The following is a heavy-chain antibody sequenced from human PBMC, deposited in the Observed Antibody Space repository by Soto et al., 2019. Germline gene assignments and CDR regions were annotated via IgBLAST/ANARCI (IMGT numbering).Heavy chain of an antibody. CDR3: ASRFPYYFDSSGFAPLDV. D-gene: IGHD3-22*01. V-gene: IGHV1-69*01. CDR1: GGTFSSYA. Sequence: QVQLVQSGAGVKKPGSSVKVSCKASGGTFSSYAISWVRQAPGQGLEWMGGIIPIVGKAQYAQKVQGRVTITADESTSTADVEMSILRSEDTAVYYCASRFPYYFDSSGFAPLDVWGQGTMVTVSS. J-gene: IGHJ6*02. CDR2: IIPIVGKA.